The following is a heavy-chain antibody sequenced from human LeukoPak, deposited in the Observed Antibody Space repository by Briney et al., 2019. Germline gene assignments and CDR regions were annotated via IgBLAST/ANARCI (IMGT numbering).Heavy chain of an antibody. D-gene: IGHD5-18*01. CDR3: AKGPQRGYSYCYSFDY. V-gene: IGHV3-48*01. Sequence: PGGSLRLSCAASGFTFSSYSMNWVRQAPGKGLEWVSYISSSSSIYYPDSVKGRFTISRDNAKNSLYLQMNSLRAEDTAVYYCAKGPQRGYSYCYSFDYWGQGTLVTVSS. CDR1: GFTFSSYS. CDR2: ISSSSSI. J-gene: IGHJ4*02.